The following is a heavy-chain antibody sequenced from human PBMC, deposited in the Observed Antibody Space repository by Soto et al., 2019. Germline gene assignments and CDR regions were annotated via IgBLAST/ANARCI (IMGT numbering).Heavy chain of an antibody. D-gene: IGHD5-12*01. J-gene: IGHJ6*02. Sequence: PSETLSLTCTVSGGSISSSSYYWGWIRQPPGKGLEWIGSIYYSGSTYYNPSLKSRVTISVDTSKNQFSLKLSSVTAADTAVYYSARHASGYDSYFYYGIDVWGQGTTVTVSS. CDR1: GGSISSSSYY. V-gene: IGHV4-39*01. CDR3: ARHASGYDSYFYYGIDV. CDR2: IYYSGST.